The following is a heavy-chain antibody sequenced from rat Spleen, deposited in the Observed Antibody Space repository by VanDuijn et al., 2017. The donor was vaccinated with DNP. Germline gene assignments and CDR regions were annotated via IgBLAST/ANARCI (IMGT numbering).Heavy chain of an antibody. CDR1: GFTFSNYY. CDR3: TTSEAYPTDA. V-gene: IGHV5-27*01. CDR2: ISSSGSRT. Sequence: EVQLVESGGGLVQPGRSLRLSCAVSGFTFSNYYMAWVRQAPKKGLEWVATISSSGSRTYYPDSVKGRFTISRDNTNSNIYLQMDSLRSEDTATYYCTTSEAYPTDAWGQGTSVTVSS. J-gene: IGHJ4*01. D-gene: IGHD3-8*01.